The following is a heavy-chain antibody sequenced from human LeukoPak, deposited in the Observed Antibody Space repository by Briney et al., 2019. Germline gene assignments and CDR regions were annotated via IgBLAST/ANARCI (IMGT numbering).Heavy chain of an antibody. J-gene: IGHJ6*02. D-gene: IGHD1-26*01. Sequence: PGGSLRLSCAASGFMFDNFWMSWVRQAPGKGLEWVGRIKSKSDGGTTDYAAPVKGRFTISRDDSKNTLYLQMNSLKTEDTAVYYCTTGIVGATNYYYYGMDVWGQGTTVTVSS. CDR3: TTGIVGATNYYYYGMDV. V-gene: IGHV3-15*01. CDR1: GFMFDNFW. CDR2: IKSKSDGGTT.